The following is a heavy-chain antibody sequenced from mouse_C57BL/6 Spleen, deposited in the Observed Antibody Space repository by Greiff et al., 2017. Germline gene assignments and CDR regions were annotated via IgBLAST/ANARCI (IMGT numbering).Heavy chain of an antibody. D-gene: IGHD1-1*01. J-gene: IGHJ2*01. CDR1: GFNIKDYY. CDR3: ARSITTVVATDY. CDR2: IDPEDSET. Sequence: VQLQQSGAELVKPGASVKLSCTASGFNIKDYYMHWVKQRTEQGLEWIGRIDPEDSETKYAPKFQGKATITADTSSNTAYLQLSSLTSEDTAVYYCARSITTVVATDYWGQGTTLTVSS. V-gene: IGHV14-2*01.